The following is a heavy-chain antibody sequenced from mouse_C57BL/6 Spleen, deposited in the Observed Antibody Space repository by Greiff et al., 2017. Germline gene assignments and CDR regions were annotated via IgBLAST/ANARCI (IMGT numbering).Heavy chain of an antibody. CDR1: GYAFSSYW. CDR3: ARGVDGYYVAMDY. J-gene: IGHJ4*01. CDR2: IYPGDGDT. V-gene: IGHV1-80*01. D-gene: IGHD2-3*01. Sequence: VQLQQSGAELVKPGASVKISCKASGYAFSSYWMNWVKQRPGKGLEWIGQIYPGDGDTNYNGKFKGKATLTADKSSSTAYMQLSSLTSEDSAVYFCARGVDGYYVAMDYWGQGTSVTVSS.